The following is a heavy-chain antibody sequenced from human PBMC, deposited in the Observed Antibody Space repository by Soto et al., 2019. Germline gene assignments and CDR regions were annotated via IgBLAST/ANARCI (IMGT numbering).Heavy chain of an antibody. CDR2: ISYSGNT. Sequence: QVQLQESGPGLVKPPETLSLTCTVSGGSIISGYWSWIRQPPGKGLEWIGYISYSGNTNYNPSLKSRVTMSVDTPRNQFSLRLSSVTTADTAVYYCAGLRGYAGSPIDYWGQGTLVTVSS. CDR3: AGLRGYAGSPIDY. D-gene: IGHD2-15*01. CDR1: GGSIISGY. V-gene: IGHV4-59*01. J-gene: IGHJ4*02.